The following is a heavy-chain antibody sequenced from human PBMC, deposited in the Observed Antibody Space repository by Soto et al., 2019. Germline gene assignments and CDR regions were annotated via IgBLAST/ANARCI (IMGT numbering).Heavy chain of an antibody. V-gene: IGHV4-34*01. CDR1: GGSFSGYY. J-gene: IGHJ6*02. D-gene: IGHD6-13*01. Sequence: PSETLSLTCAVYGGSFSGYYWSWIRQPPGKGLEWIGEINHSGSTNYNPSLKSRVTISVDTSKNQFSLKLSSVTAADTAVYYCASEVAAAQLDVWVQGTTVTVSS. CDR3: ASEVAAAQLDV. CDR2: INHSGST.